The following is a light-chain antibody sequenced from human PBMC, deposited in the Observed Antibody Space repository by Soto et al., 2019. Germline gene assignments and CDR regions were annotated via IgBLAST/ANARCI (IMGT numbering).Light chain of an antibody. V-gene: IGKV3-20*01. Sequence: EIVLTQSPGTLSLSPGERATLSCRASQSVSNSHLAWYQQKPGQAPRLLFSGALSRATGIPDRFSGSGSGTDFTLTISRLEPEDFAIYFCQQYDISPLTFGGGTKVEIK. CDR2: GAL. CDR1: QSVSNSH. J-gene: IGKJ4*01. CDR3: QQYDISPLT.